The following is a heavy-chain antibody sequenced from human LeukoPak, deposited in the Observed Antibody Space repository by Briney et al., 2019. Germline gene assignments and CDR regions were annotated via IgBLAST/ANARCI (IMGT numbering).Heavy chain of an antibody. D-gene: IGHD3-10*01. CDR1: GFTFTKYW. CDR3: ARDVLLWFGEFEYFDY. CDR2: IKQDGSEK. J-gene: IGHJ4*02. Sequence: GGSLRLSCAASGFTFTKYWMTWVRQAPGKGLEWVANIKQDGSEKFYVDSVKGRFTISRDNAKNSLDLQINSLGAEDTAVYYCARDVLLWFGEFEYFDYWGQGTLVTVSS. V-gene: IGHV3-7*01.